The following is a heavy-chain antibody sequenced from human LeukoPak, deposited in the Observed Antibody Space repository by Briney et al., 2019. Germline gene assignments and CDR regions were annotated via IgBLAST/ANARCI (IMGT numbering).Heavy chain of an antibody. J-gene: IGHJ4*02. V-gene: IGHV4-34*01. CDR3: ARVSRGNSVGGDY. D-gene: IGHD4-23*01. Sequence: PSETLSLTCAVYDGSFSGYYWSWIRQPPGKGLEWIGEINHSGSTNYNPSLKSRVTISLDTSKNQFSLKLSSVTAADTAMYYCARVSRGNSVGGDYWGQGTLVTVSS. CDR2: INHSGST. CDR1: DGSFSGYY.